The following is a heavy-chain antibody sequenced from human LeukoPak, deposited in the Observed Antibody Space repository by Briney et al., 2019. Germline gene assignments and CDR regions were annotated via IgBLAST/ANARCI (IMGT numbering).Heavy chain of an antibody. V-gene: IGHV3-7*01. CDR1: GFTFSNFW. D-gene: IGHD2/OR15-2a*01. Sequence: GGSLRLSCTASGFTFSNFWMGWVRQAPGKGLEWVANIKQDETEKFYLGSVKGRFTISRDNAKSTLYLQMDSLRAEDTAVYYCATDRNEGKYYDYWGQGTLVTVSS. J-gene: IGHJ4*02. CDR3: ATDRNEGKYYDY. CDR2: IKQDETEK.